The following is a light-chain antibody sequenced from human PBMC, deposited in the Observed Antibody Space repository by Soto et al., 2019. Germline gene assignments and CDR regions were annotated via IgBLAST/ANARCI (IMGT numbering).Light chain of an antibody. V-gene: IGKV1-5*03. CDR1: QSISRW. Sequence: DVQMTQSPSTLSASVGDRVTITCRAIQSISRWVAWYQQKPGKAPKLLIYETSYLEDGVPSRFTGSGSGTEFSLTITSLQPEDFASYYCQQYKDYWTFGQGTKVDMK. J-gene: IGKJ1*01. CDR2: ETS. CDR3: QQYKDYWT.